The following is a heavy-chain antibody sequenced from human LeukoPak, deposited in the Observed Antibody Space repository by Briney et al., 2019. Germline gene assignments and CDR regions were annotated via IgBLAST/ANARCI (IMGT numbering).Heavy chain of an antibody. Sequence: GGSLRLSCAASGFTFSSYGMHWVRQAPGKGLEWVAFIRYDGSNKYYADSVKGRFTISRDNSKNSLYLQMNSLRAEDTAVYYCARDKIRDIVVVPAPGELDYWGQGTLVTVSS. CDR2: IRYDGSNK. J-gene: IGHJ4*02. V-gene: IGHV3-30*02. CDR1: GFTFSSYG. D-gene: IGHD2-2*01. CDR3: ARDKIRDIVVVPAPGELDY.